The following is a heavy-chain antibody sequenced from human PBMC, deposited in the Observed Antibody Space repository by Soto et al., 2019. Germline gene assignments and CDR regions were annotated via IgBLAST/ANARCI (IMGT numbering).Heavy chain of an antibody. Sequence: EVQLVQSGAEVKKPGESLKISCKGSGYSFTSYWIGWVRQMPGKGLEWMGIIYPGDSDTRYSPSFQGQVTISADKSIRTAYLQWSSLKASDTAMYYCARHVGDSSGYPANFDYWGQGTLVTVSS. J-gene: IGHJ4*02. D-gene: IGHD3-22*01. CDR3: ARHVGDSSGYPANFDY. CDR1: GYSFTSYW. V-gene: IGHV5-51*01. CDR2: IYPGDSDT.